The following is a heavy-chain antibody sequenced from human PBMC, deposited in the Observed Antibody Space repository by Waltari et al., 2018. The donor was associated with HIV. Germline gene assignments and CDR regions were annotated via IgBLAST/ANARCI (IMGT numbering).Heavy chain of an antibody. D-gene: IGHD2-15*01. V-gene: IGHV3-30*18. Sequence: QLQLLESGGGVVKPGRSLSLSCAASGFSITGLAMHRVRLAPGKGLEWVAVIWYDGSNTYYADSLKGRFTISRDNSKNTLYLQMSSRRAEDTAMYYCAKNPLSGEGYFDYWGQGTLVTVSS. CDR3: AKNPLSGEGYFDY. J-gene: IGHJ4*02. CDR2: IWYDGSNT. CDR1: GFSITGLA.